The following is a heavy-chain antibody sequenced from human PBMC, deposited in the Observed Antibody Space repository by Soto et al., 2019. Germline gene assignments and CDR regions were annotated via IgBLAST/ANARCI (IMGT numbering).Heavy chain of an antibody. CDR1: GFTFSNAW. J-gene: IGHJ6*02. D-gene: IGHD2-15*01. Sequence: PGGSLRLSCAVSGFTFSNAWMNWVRQAPGKGLEWVARIKSKTDGGTTDYAAPVKGRFTISRDDSKNTLYLQMNSLKTEDTAVYYCATDSCRGGSCHHGDVWDQGTTVTVSS. CDR2: IKSKTDGGTT. CDR3: ATDSCRGGSCHHGDV. V-gene: IGHV3-15*07.